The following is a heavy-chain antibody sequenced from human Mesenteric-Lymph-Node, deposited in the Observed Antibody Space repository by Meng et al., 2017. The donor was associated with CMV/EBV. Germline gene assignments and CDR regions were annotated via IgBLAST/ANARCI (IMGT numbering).Heavy chain of an antibody. Sequence: VSGGCISSGAYYWSWSRQHPGKGLEWIGYVHNGGSTSYNSSLKSRVSISLDMSRNHLSLTLTSVTAADTAVYYCATASGRPDWYFDLWGRGTLVTVSS. CDR1: GGCISSGAYY. V-gene: IGHV4-31*02. CDR2: VHNGGST. J-gene: IGHJ2*01. D-gene: IGHD1-26*01. CDR3: ATASGRPDWYFDL.